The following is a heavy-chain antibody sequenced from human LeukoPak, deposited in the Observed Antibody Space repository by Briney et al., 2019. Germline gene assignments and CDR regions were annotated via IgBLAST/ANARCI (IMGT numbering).Heavy chain of an antibody. CDR3: ARDLGSGSVDC. V-gene: IGHV3-21*01. Sequence: PGGSLRLSCAASGFTFSTYCLSWVRQAPGKGLEWVSSISISGTYIYYADSVKGRFTISRDNAKNSLYLQMNSLRAEDTAVYYCARDLGSGSVDCWGQGTLVTVSS. D-gene: IGHD3-10*01. CDR1: GFTFSTYC. J-gene: IGHJ4*02. CDR2: ISISGTYI.